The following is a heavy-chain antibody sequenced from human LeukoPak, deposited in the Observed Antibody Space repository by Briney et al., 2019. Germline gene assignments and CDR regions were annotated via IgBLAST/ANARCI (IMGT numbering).Heavy chain of an antibody. V-gene: IGHV4-4*02. J-gene: IGHJ6*03. CDR3: ARDQYYYGSGSLYMDV. Sequence: PSETLSLTCAVSGASISSSNWWGWVRQPPGKGLEWIGRIHTSGSTKYNPSLKSRVTMSVDTSKNQFSLKLSSVTAADTAVHYCARDQYYYGSGSLYMDVWGKGTTVTVSS. CDR2: IHTSGST. D-gene: IGHD3-10*01. CDR1: GASISSSNW.